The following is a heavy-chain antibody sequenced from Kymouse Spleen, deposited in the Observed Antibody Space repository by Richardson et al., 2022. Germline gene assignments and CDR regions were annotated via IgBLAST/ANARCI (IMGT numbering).Heavy chain of an antibody. D-gene: IGHD3-9*01. V-gene: IGHV3-33*01. Sequence: QVQLVESGGGVVQPGRSLRLSCAASGFTFSSYGMHWVRQAPGKGLEWVAVIWYDGSNKYYADSVKGRFTISRDNSKNTLYLQMNSLRAEDTAVYYCARGLDYDILTGYYNYYYGMDVWGQGTTVTVSS. CDR1: GFTFSSYG. J-gene: IGHJ6*02. CDR2: IWYDGSNK. CDR3: ARGLDYDILTGYYNYYYGMDV.